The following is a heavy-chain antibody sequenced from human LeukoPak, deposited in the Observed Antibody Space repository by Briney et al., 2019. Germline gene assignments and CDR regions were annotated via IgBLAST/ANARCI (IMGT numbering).Heavy chain of an antibody. V-gene: IGHV5-51*01. CDR3: AIHSYGYRH. Sequence: GESLKISCKGSGYKFGTYWIGWVRQMPGKGLEWMGIIYPGDYDTRYSPSFRGQVTISVDRSISTAYLQWSSLKASDTATYYCAIHSYGYRHWGQGTLVTVSS. D-gene: IGHD5-18*01. CDR1: GYKFGTYW. CDR2: IYPGDYDT. J-gene: IGHJ4*02.